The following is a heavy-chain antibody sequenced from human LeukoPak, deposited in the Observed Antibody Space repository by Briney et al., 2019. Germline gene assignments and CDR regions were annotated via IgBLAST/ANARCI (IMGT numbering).Heavy chain of an antibody. Sequence: PSETLSLTCTVSGGSISSYYWSWIRQPPGKGLEWIGYIYYSGSTSYNPSLKSRVTISVGTSKNQFSLKLSSVTAADTAVYYCARRNDGMDVWGQGTTVTVSS. J-gene: IGHJ6*02. V-gene: IGHV4-59*01. CDR2: IYYSGST. D-gene: IGHD1-1*01. CDR1: GGSISSYY. CDR3: ARRNDGMDV.